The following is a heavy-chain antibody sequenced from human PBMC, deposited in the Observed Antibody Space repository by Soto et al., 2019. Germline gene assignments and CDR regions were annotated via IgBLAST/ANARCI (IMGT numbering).Heavy chain of an antibody. V-gene: IGHV4-61*03. Sequence: PSETLSLTCDVSGDSLNSGAYYWTWIRQSPGRGLEWIGHIYHTGSTNYHPSLRSRLTLSLNTSKNHFSLTPRPVHAGGPGVNYCPRYGGGDAYANWGQGTLVTVSS. D-gene: IGHD3-16*01. CDR2: IYHTGST. CDR1: GDSLNSGAYY. CDR3: PRYGGGDAYAN. J-gene: IGHJ4*02.